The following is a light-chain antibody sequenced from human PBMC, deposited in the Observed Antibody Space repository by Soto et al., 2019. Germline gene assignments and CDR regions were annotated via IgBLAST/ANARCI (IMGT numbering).Light chain of an antibody. CDR1: QGVSSY. CDR3: QQRSNWPLT. Sequence: EIVLTQSPATLSLSPGQRATLSCRASQGVSSYLAWYQQKPGQAPRLLIYDASNRATGIPARFSGSGSGTDFTLTISSLEPEDFAVYCCQQRSNWPLTFGPGTKVDIK. V-gene: IGKV3-11*01. J-gene: IGKJ3*01. CDR2: DAS.